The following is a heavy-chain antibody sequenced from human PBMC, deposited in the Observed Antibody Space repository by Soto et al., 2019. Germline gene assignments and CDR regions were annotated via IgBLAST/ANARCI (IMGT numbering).Heavy chain of an antibody. D-gene: IGHD6-25*01. CDR3: VGSSGLY. J-gene: IGHJ4*02. Sequence: QVQLQESGPGLVKPSGTLSLTCVVSGDSISSDTWWSWVRQPPGKGLEWIGEIYHSGSTNYNPSXTXRXXLSVDQSKNQFSLKLSSVTAADTAVYYCVGSSGLYWGQGTLVTVSS. V-gene: IGHV4-4*02. CDR1: GDSISSDTW. CDR2: IYHSGST.